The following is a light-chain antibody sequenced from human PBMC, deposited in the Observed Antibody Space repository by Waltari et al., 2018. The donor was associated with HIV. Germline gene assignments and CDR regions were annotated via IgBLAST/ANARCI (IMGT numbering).Light chain of an antibody. CDR1: SSDVGSYNL. V-gene: IGLV2-23*02. CDR2: EVS. Sequence: QSALTQPASVSGSPGQSITISCTGTSSDVGSYNLVSWFQQDPGKAPKLMIFEVSKRPSAVSNRFSGSKSGNTASLTISGLQAEDEADYYCCSYVGSSARVVFGGGTKLTVL. J-gene: IGLJ2*01. CDR3: CSYVGSSARVV.